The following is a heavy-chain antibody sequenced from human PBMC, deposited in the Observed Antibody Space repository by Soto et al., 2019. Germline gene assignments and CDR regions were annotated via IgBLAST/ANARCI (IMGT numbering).Heavy chain of an antibody. D-gene: IGHD1-26*01. CDR3: ARMVGATLVDF. CDR1: GASISSSGNW. J-gene: IGHJ4*02. V-gene: IGHV4-4*02. CDR2: IYHSGST. Sequence: QVQLQESGPGLVRPSGTLSLTCAVSGASISSSGNWWSWVRQPPGKGLEWIGEIYHSGSTNYNPSLKSRVTMSVDKSKNQFSRKLSSVTAADTAVYYCARMVGATLVDFWGQGTLVTVSS.